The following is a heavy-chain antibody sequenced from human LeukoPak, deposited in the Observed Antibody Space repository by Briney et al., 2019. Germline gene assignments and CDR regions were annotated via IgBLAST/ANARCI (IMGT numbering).Heavy chain of an antibody. Sequence: ASVKVSCKASGYTFTSYDINWVRQATGQGLEWMGWMNPNSGNTGYAQEFQGRVTITRNTSISTAYMELSSLRSEDTAVYYCARGYSYGYEADYWGQGTLVTVSS. V-gene: IGHV1-8*03. J-gene: IGHJ4*02. CDR1: GYTFTSYD. CDR2: MNPNSGNT. CDR3: ARGYSYGYEADY. D-gene: IGHD5-18*01.